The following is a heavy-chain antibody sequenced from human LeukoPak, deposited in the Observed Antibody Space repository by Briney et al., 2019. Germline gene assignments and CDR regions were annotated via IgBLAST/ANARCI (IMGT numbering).Heavy chain of an antibody. V-gene: IGHV1-18*01. D-gene: IGHD3-22*01. J-gene: IGHJ4*02. Sequence: ASVKVSCKASGYTFTSYGISWVRQAPGQGLEWMGWISAYNGNTNYAQKLQGRVTMTTDTSTSTAYMELRSLRSDDTAVYYCARANFDNYDNSGYYPCHFDYWGQGTLVTVSS. CDR2: ISAYNGNT. CDR1: GYTFTSYG. CDR3: ARANFDNYDNSGYYPCHFDY.